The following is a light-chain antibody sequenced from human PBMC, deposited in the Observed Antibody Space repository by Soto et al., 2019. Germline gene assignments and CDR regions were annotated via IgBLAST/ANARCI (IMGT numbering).Light chain of an antibody. V-gene: IGLV2-11*01. Sequence: QSALTQPRSVSGSPGQSVTISCTGTSSDVGDYNYVSWYQQHPGKAPNLMIYDVSERPSGVPDRFSGSKSGNTASLTISGLQAEDEADYYCCSYAGSYTWVFGGGTKLTVL. CDR3: CSYAGSYTWV. J-gene: IGLJ3*02. CDR1: SSDVGDYNY. CDR2: DVS.